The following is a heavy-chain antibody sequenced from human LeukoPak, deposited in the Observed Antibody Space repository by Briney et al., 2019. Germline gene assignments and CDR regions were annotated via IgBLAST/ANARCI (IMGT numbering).Heavy chain of an antibody. CDR3: AKSTPQLVQTYFDY. CDR2: ISSSGSTM. Sequence: GGSLRLSCAASGFTFSSYEMNWVRQAPGKGLEWVSYISSSGSTMYYADSVKGRFTISRDNAKNSLYLQMNSLRAEDTAVYYCAKSTPQLVQTYFDYWGQGTLVTVSS. D-gene: IGHD6-6*01. J-gene: IGHJ4*02. V-gene: IGHV3-48*03. CDR1: GFTFSSYE.